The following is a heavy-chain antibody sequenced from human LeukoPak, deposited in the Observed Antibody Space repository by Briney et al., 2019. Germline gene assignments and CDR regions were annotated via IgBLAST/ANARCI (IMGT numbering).Heavy chain of an antibody. CDR3: AKAGGYSYGYLYYYGMDV. Sequence: GSLRLSCAASGFTFSSYAMSWVRQAPGKGLEWVSAISGSGGSTYYADSVKGRFTISRDNSKNTLYLQMNSLRAEDTAVYYCAKAGGYSYGYLYYYGMDVWGQGTTVTVPS. CDR2: ISGSGGST. D-gene: IGHD5-18*01. CDR1: GFTFSSYA. J-gene: IGHJ6*02. V-gene: IGHV3-23*01.